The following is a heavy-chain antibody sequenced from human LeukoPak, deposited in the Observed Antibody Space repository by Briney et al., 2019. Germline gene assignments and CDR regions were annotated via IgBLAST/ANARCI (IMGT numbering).Heavy chain of an antibody. V-gene: IGHV3-30*03. CDR1: GFTFNSYG. CDR3: ARDSCGGDCYYYFDY. J-gene: IGHJ4*02. Sequence: GGSLRLSCAASGFTFNSYGMHWVRQAPGKGLEWVAVIVHDGNNKYYADSVKGRFTISRDNSKNTLYLQMNSLRAEDTAVYYCARDSCGGDCYYYFDYWGQGTLVTVSS. D-gene: IGHD2-21*02. CDR2: IVHDGNNK.